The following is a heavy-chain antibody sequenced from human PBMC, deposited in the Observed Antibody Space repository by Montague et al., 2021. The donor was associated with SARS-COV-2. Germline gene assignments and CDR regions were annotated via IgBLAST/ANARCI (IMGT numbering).Heavy chain of an antibody. D-gene: IGHD2-2*01. CDR1: GASISSNTW. V-gene: IGHV4-4*02. Sequence: SETLSLTCGVSGASISSNTWWNWVRQSPGKGLEWIGEVLYTDYTNCNPSLKSRLTISLDKSKNQVSLRLTSVTAADTAVYYCATVARGCSATSCYLSSWGPGTLVTVSS. CDR2: VLYTDYT. CDR3: ATVARGCSATSCYLSS. J-gene: IGHJ4*02.